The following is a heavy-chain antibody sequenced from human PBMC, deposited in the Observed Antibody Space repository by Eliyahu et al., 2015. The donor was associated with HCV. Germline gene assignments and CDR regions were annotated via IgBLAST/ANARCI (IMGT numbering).Heavy chain of an antibody. CDR2: IYSGGST. J-gene: IGHJ2*01. Sequence: EVQLVESGGGLIQPGGSLXLSCAAXXXXVSSNYLSWVRQAPGKGLDWVSVIYSGGSTYYADSXKGRFTISRDNSKNTLYLQMNSLRAEDTAVYYCARVYGDYATGSLDLWGRGTLVTVSS. D-gene: IGHD4-17*01. CDR3: ARVYGDYATGSLDL. V-gene: IGHV3-53*01. CDR1: XXXVSSNY.